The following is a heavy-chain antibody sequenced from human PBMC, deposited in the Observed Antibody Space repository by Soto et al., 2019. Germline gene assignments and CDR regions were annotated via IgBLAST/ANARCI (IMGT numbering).Heavy chain of an antibody. CDR2: ISGSGAGT. V-gene: IGHV3-23*01. D-gene: IGHD2-15*01. CDR3: ARAPIAVVIAAEFDY. CDR1: GFIFSDYA. Sequence: EVPLLDSGGGLVQPGGSLRLTCAASGFIFSDYAMTWVRQAPGKGLDWVSGISGSGAGTYYSDSVKGRFTISRDNSNNTLFLQMNSLRADDTGVYYFARAPIAVVIAAEFDYWAQGTLVAVSS. J-gene: IGHJ4*02.